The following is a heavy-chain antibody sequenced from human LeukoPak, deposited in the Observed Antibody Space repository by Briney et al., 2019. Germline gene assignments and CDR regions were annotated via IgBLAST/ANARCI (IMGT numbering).Heavy chain of an antibody. Sequence: SVKVSCKASGGTFSSYAISWVRQAPGQGLEWMGGIIPIFGTANYAQKFQGRVTITADESTSTAYMELSGLRSEDTAVYYCALEGRELPRRRAFDIWGQGTMVTVSS. CDR3: ALEGRELPRRRAFDI. D-gene: IGHD1-26*01. CDR2: IIPIFGTA. J-gene: IGHJ3*02. CDR1: GGTFSSYA. V-gene: IGHV1-69*13.